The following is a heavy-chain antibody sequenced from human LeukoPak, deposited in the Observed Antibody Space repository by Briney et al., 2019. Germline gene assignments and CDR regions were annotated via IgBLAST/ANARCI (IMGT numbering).Heavy chain of an antibody. CDR1: GFTFSSYA. V-gene: IGHV3-30*04. Sequence: GGSLRLSCAASGFTFSSYAMHWVRQAPGKGLEWVAVKSYDGSNKYYADSVKGRFTISRDNSKNTLYLQMNSLRAEDTAVYYCARSALTMVRGVFQHWGQGTLVTVSS. CDR2: KSYDGSNK. J-gene: IGHJ1*01. D-gene: IGHD3-10*01. CDR3: ARSALTMVRGVFQH.